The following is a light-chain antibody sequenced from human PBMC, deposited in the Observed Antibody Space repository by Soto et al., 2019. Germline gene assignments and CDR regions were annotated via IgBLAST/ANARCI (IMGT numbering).Light chain of an antibody. J-gene: IGKJ5*01. V-gene: IGKV3-15*01. Sequence: HSPSALSVSQGDSATLSCRASQSVSLSLAWYQQKSGQSPRLLIYDVSIRATGVPARFSGTGSETDFTLTISGLQSEDSTVYFCPQYNYWPFSFGQGARPEIK. CDR2: DVS. CDR3: PQYNYWPFS. CDR1: QSVSLS.